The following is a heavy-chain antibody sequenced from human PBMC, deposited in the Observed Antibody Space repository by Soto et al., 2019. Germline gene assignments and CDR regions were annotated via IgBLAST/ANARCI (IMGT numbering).Heavy chain of an antibody. CDR3: AIFYSSSWYFNWFDP. V-gene: IGHV3-48*03. CDR1: AFTFSSYE. CDR2: ISSSGSTI. D-gene: IGHD6-13*01. Sequence: VGSLRLSCAASAFTFSSYEMNWVRQAPGKGLEWVSYISSSGSTIYYADSVKGRFTISRDNAKNSLYLQMNSLRAEDTTVYYCAIFYSSSWYFNWFDPWGQGTLVTVSS. J-gene: IGHJ5*02.